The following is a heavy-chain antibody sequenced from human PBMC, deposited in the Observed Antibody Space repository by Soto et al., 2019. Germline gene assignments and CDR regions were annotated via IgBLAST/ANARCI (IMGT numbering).Heavy chain of an antibody. CDR1: GFTFSSYD. V-gene: IGHV3-13*01. J-gene: IGHJ4*02. D-gene: IGHD3-22*01. Sequence: GGSLRLSCAASGFTFSSYDMHWVRQATGKGLEWVSAIGTAGDTYYPGSVKGRFTISRENAKNSLYLQMNSLRAEDTAVYYCARNNYYDSSGYGFDYWGQGTLVTVSS. CDR2: IGTAGDT. CDR3: ARNNYYDSSGYGFDY.